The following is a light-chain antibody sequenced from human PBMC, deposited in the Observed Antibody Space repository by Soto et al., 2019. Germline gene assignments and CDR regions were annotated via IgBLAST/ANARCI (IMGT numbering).Light chain of an antibody. CDR2: GVT. CDR1: SGDIGSYNR. Sequence: QSVLTQPASVSGSPGQSITISCTGTSGDIGSYNRVSWYQQHPGKAPKLIIYGVTDRPSGVSNRFSGSKSGNTSSLTISGLQAEDEAEYYCCSYTNINTRACVFGTGTKVTVL. CDR3: CSYTNINTRACV. V-gene: IGLV2-14*01. J-gene: IGLJ1*01.